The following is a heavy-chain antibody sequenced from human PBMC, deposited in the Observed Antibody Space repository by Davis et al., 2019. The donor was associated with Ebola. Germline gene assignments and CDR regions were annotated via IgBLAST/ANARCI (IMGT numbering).Heavy chain of an antibody. CDR3: ASRTYGSGSL. CDR2: FYSGAGGST. Sequence: PGGSLRLSCAASGFPVRNNYMTWVRQAPGKGLEWVSIFYSGAGGSTYYADSVKGRFTISRDNSRSILYLQMNSLRADDTAVYYCASRTYGSGSLWGQGTLVIVSS. CDR1: GFPVRNNY. V-gene: IGHV3-53*01. J-gene: IGHJ4*02. D-gene: IGHD3-10*01.